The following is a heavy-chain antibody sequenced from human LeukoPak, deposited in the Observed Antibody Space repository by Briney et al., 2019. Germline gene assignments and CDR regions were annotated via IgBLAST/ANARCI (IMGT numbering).Heavy chain of an antibody. CDR3: ARGRGPDY. CDR2: IKQDGSEK. J-gene: IGHJ4*02. Sequence: GGSLRLSCAASGFTFSSYSMNWVRQAPGKGLEWVANIKQDGSEKYYVDSVKGRFTISRDNAKNSVYLQMNSLRAEDTAVYYCARGRGPDYWGQGTLVTVSS. V-gene: IGHV3-7*01. CDR1: GFTFSSYS.